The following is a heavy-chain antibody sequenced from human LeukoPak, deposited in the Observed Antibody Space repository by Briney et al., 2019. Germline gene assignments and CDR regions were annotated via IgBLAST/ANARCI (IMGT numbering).Heavy chain of an antibody. CDR2: ISSSSSTI. CDR3: ANDWRSGPGDDPFDY. V-gene: IGHV3-48*01. Sequence: PGGSLRLSCAASGFTFSSYSMNWVRQAPGKGLEWVSYISSSSSTIYYADSVKGRFTISRDNSKNTLYLQMNDLRAEDTAVYYCANDWRSGPGDDPFDYWGQGTLVTVSS. J-gene: IGHJ4*02. CDR1: GFTFSSYS. D-gene: IGHD3-3*01.